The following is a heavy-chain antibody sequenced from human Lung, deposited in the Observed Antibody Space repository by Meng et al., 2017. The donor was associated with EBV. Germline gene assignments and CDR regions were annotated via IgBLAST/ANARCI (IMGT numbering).Heavy chain of an antibody. D-gene: IGHD2-15*01. CDR3: ASHLLGYCSGGICYSSE. CDR2: ISGDNGNT. Sequence: QVHLVQAGAEVKKPGASVKLSCKPSGYSFTAHAIHWVRQAPGQSFEWMGWISGDNGNTRYSQKFQGRVTITRGPSARTAYMELNSLRSEDTAVYYCASHLLGYCSGGICYSSEWGQGTLVTVSS. J-gene: IGHJ4*02. CDR1: GYSFTAHA. V-gene: IGHV1-3*01.